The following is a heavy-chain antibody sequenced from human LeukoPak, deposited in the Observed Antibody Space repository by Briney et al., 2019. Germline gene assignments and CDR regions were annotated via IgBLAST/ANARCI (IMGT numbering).Heavy chain of an antibody. CDR3: ARVSVSAKYYFYSMDL. D-gene: IGHD4/OR15-4a*01. Sequence: GGSLGLSCVAPGFSFSSYDMHWVRQAPGKGLEWVAFVRFDRSHYYHSDSVKGRFTISRDNPRNTLFLQMNSLRVEDTALYYCARVSVSAKYYFYSMDLWGTGTTVTVSS. CDR2: VRFDRSHY. J-gene: IGHJ6*03. CDR1: GFSFSSYD. V-gene: IGHV3-30*02.